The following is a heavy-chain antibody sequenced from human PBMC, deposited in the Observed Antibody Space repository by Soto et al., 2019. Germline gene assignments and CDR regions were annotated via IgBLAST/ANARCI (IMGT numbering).Heavy chain of an antibody. CDR1: GGSISSGGYY. V-gene: IGHV4-31*03. Sequence: PSETLSLTCTVSGGSISSGGYYWSWIRQHPGKGLERIGYIYYSGSTYYNPSLKSRVTISVDTSKNQFSLKLSSVTAADTAVYYCARNYYDSLGMDVWGQGTTVTVSS. D-gene: IGHD3-22*01. CDR2: IYYSGST. J-gene: IGHJ6*02. CDR3: ARNYYDSLGMDV.